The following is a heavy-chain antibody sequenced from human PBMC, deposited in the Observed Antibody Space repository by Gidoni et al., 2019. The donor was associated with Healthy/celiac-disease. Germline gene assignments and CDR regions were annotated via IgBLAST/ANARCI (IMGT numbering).Heavy chain of an antibody. D-gene: IGHD6-19*01. Sequence: QVQLVESGGGVVQPGRSLRLSCAASGFTFSSYAMHWVRQAPGTGLEGLAVISYDGNNKYYADSVKGRFTISRDNSKNTLYLQMNSLRAEDTAVYYCAREGYSSGWYSFNYGMDVWGQGTTVTVSS. V-gene: IGHV3-30-3*01. CDR1: GFTFSSYA. CDR2: ISYDGNNK. J-gene: IGHJ6*02. CDR3: AREGYSSGWYSFNYGMDV.